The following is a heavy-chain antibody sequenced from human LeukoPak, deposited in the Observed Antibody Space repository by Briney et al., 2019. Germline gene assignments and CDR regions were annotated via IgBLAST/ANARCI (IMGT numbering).Heavy chain of an antibody. J-gene: IGHJ4*02. CDR3: ARNYYDSSGLYYFDY. D-gene: IGHD3-22*01. CDR1: GGSISSSSHY. CDR2: IYYSGST. V-gene: IGHV4-39*07. Sequence: SETLSLTCTVSGGSISSSSHYWAWIRQSPGTGLEWIGSIYYSGSTYYNPSLKSRVTISVDTSKNQFSLKLSSVTAADTAVYYCARNYYDSSGLYYFDYWGQGTLVTVSS.